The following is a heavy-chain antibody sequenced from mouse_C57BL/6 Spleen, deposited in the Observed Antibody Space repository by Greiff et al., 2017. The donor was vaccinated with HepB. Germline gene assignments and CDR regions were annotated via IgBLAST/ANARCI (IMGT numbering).Heavy chain of an antibody. CDR2: INPNNGGT. CDR3: SGDTRGDY. J-gene: IGHJ2*01. V-gene: IGHV1-26*01. CDR1: GYTFTDYY. D-gene: IGHD3-3*01. Sequence: EVQLQQSGPELVKPGASVKISCKASGYTFTDYYMNWVKQSHGKSLEWIGDINPNNGGTSYNQKFKGKATLTVDKSSSTAYVELRSLTSEDSAVFYWSGDTRGDYWGQGTTLTVSS.